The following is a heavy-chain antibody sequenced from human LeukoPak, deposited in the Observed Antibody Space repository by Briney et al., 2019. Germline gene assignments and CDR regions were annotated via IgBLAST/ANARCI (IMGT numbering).Heavy chain of an antibody. CDR1: RLTFSSYS. J-gene: IGHJ4*02. CDR3: ARVQIRGYYYDSSGYYPMDY. Sequence: GGSLRLSCAASRLTFSSYSMNWVRQAPGKGLEWVSSISSSSSYIYYADSVKGRFIISRDNAKNSLYLQMNSLRAEDTAVYYCARVQIRGYYYDSSGYYPMDYWGQGTLVTVSS. CDR2: ISSSSSYI. D-gene: IGHD3-22*01. V-gene: IGHV3-21*01.